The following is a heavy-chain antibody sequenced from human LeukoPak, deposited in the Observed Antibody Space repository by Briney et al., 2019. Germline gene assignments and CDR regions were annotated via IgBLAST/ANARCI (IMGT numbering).Heavy chain of an antibody. CDR2: ISWDGGST. D-gene: IGHD6-13*01. V-gene: IGHV3-43*01. CDR1: GFTFDDYT. J-gene: IGHJ4*02. CDR3: AKGGYSSSWGDFDY. Sequence: PSGGSLRLSCAASGFTFDDYTMHWVRQAPGKGLEWVSLISWDGGSTYYADSVKGRFTISRDNSKNSLYLQMNSLRTEDTALYYCAKGGYSSSWGDFDYWGQGTLVTVSS.